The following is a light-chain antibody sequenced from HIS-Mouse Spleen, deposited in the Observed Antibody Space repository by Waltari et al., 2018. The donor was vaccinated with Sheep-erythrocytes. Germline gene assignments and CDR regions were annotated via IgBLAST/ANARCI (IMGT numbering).Light chain of an antibody. CDR1: QSISSY. Sequence: DIQMTQSPSSLSASVGDRFTITCRASQSISSYLNWYQQKPVKAPKLLIYAGSSLQSGVASRLSGSGSGTDFTITISSMEPEEFATYYCQKSYSTPQFTFGPGAKVDIK. CDR3: QKSYSTPQFT. J-gene: IGKJ3*01. CDR2: AGS. V-gene: IGKV1-39*01.